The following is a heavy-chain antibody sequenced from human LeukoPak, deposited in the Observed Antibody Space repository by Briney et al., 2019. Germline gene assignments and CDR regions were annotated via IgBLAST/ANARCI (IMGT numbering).Heavy chain of an antibody. J-gene: IGHJ4*02. CDR2: ISHTGSS. CDR3: ARLGGVTMVRGVIITTYYFDY. CDR1: GYSISNGHY. V-gene: IGHV4-38-2*02. Sequence: SETLSLTCTVSGYSISNGHYWGWIRQPPGKGLEWIGSISHTGSSYYNPSLKSRVTISVDTSKNQFSLKLSSVTAADTAVYYCARLGGVTMVRGVIITTYYFDYWGQGTLVTVSS. D-gene: IGHD3-10*01.